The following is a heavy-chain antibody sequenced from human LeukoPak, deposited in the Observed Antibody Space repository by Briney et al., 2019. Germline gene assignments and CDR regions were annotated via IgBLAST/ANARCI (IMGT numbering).Heavy chain of an antibody. CDR1: GFTFGDYA. V-gene: IGHV3-49*03. D-gene: IGHD3-3*01. CDR3: TRDGNFYDFWSGYEPIDY. CDR2: IRSKAYGGTT. J-gene: IGHJ4*02. Sequence: GGSLRLSCTASGFTFGDYAMSWFRQAPGKGLEWVGFIRSKAYGGTTEYAASVKGRLTISRDDSKSIAYLQMNSLKTEDTAVYYCTRDGNFYDFWSGYEPIDYWGQGTLVTVSS.